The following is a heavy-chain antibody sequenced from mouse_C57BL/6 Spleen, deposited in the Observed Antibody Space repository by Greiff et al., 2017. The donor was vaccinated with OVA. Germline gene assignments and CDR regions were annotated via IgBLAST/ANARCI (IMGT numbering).Heavy chain of an antibody. V-gene: IGHV5-4*01. D-gene: IGHD1-3*01. CDR1: GFTFSSYA. CDR3: AREGKGCFDY. Sequence: DVKLVESGGGLVKPGGSLKLSCAASGFTFSSYAMSWVRQTPEKRLEWVATISDGGSYTYYPDNVKGRFTISRDNAKNNLYLQMSHLKSEDTAMYYCAREGKGCFDYWGQGTTLTVSS. CDR2: ISDGGSYT. J-gene: IGHJ2*01.